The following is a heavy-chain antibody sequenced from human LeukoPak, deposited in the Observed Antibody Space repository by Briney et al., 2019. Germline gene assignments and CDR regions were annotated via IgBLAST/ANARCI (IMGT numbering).Heavy chain of an antibody. Sequence: SETLSLTCTVSGGSISSYYWSWIRQPPGKGLEWIGYIYYSGSTNYNPSLKSRVTISVDTSKNQFSLKLSSVTAAGTAAYYCARVKTKRSYFDYWGQGTLVTVSS. CDR2: IYYSGST. V-gene: IGHV4-59*01. CDR3: ARVKTKRSYFDY. J-gene: IGHJ4*02. CDR1: GGSISSYY. D-gene: IGHD2-8*01.